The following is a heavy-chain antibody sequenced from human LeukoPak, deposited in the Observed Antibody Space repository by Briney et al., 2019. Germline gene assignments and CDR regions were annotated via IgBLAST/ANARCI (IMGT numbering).Heavy chain of an antibody. Sequence: ASVKVSCKASGYTFTSYGISWVRQAPGQGLEWMGWISAYNGNTNYAQKLQGRVTMTTDTSTSTAYMKLRSLRSDDTAVYYCARDRPYEYYYDSSGSNELYYFDYWGQGTLVTVSS. J-gene: IGHJ4*02. CDR3: ARDRPYEYYYDSSGSNELYYFDY. CDR1: GYTFTSYG. D-gene: IGHD3-22*01. CDR2: ISAYNGNT. V-gene: IGHV1-18*01.